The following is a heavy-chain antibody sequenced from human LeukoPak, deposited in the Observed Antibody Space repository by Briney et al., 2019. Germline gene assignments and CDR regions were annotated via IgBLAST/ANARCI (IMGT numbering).Heavy chain of an antibody. CDR3: AKDSSGIVVVPAAFY. V-gene: IGHV3-30*18. D-gene: IGHD2-2*01. CDR2: ISYDGSNK. J-gene: IGHJ4*02. CDR1: GFTFSSYG. Sequence: PGGSLRLSCAATGFTFSSYGMHWVRQAPGKGLEWVAVISYDGSNKYYADSVRGRFTISRDNSKNTLYLQMNSLRAEDTAVYYCAKDSSGIVVVPAAFYWGQGTLVTVSS.